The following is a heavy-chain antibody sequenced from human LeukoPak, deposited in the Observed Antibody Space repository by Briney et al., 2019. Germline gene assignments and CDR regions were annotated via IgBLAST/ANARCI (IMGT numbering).Heavy chain of an antibody. V-gene: IGHV4-59*08. Sequence: SETLFLTCIVSGGSISSYYWSWIRQPPGKGLEWIGYIYYSGSTNYNPSLKSRVTISIHTSKKQFSLKLSSVTAADTAVYYCARSIAVAGIVSDYYYYGMDVWGQGTTVTVSS. CDR1: GGSISSYY. CDR3: ARSIAVAGIVSDYYYYGMDV. D-gene: IGHD6-19*01. CDR2: IYYSGST. J-gene: IGHJ6*02.